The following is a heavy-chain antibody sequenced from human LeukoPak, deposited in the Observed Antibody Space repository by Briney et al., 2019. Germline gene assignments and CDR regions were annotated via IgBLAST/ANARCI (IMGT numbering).Heavy chain of an antibody. J-gene: IGHJ4*02. CDR3: ARGPSGGVGTSGIDY. CDR1: GVSFSGYY. V-gene: IGHV4-34*01. D-gene: IGHD3-16*01. Sequence: PSETLSLTCAVYGVSFSGYYWSWIRQPPGKGLEWIGEINHSGSTNYNPSLKCRVTISVDTSKNQFSLKLSSVTAADTAVYYCARGPSGGVGTSGIDYWGQGTLVTVSS. CDR2: INHSGST.